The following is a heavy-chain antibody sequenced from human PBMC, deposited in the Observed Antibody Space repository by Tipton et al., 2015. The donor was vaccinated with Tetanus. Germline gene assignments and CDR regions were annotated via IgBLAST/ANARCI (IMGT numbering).Heavy chain of an antibody. J-gene: IGHJ4*02. CDR2: IYYSGDT. Sequence: TLSLTCSVSGGSISGSGYFWNWVRQSPGKGLEWIGYIYYSGDTYINPSLKSRVTMSVDTSKNQFSLKLNSVKAADTAIYYCAREPGFSYGFKYWGQGILVTVSS. CDR3: AREPGFSYGFKY. D-gene: IGHD5-18*01. CDR1: GGSISGSGYF. V-gene: IGHV4-31*03.